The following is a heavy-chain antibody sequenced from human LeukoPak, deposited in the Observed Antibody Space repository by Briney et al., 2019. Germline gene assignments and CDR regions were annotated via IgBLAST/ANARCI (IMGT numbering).Heavy chain of an antibody. CDR3: AKTLWAGIYYMDV. CDR2: IFYSGST. D-gene: IGHD1-1*01. CDR1: GGSISTSSYY. Sequence: SETLSLTCTVSGGSISTSSYYWGWVRQPPGKGLEWIGNIFYSGSTYYSPSLKSRVTISLDTSRNQFSLKLNSVTAADTAVYYCAKTLWAGIYYMDVWGKGTTVTISS. V-gene: IGHV4-39*07. J-gene: IGHJ6*03.